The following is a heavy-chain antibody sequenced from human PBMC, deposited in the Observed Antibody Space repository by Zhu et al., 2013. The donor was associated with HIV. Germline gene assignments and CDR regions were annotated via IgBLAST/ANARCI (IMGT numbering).Heavy chain of an antibody. D-gene: IGHD3-16*01. CDR3: ARDGVYTTDYDAFDI. CDR2: ISPNSGGT. V-gene: IGHV1-2*02. CDR1: GGTFSSYA. Sequence: QVQLVQSGAEVKKPGSSVKVSCKASGGTFSSYAISWVRQAPGQGLEWMGWISPNSGGTKYAQKFQGRVTMTRDSSISTAYLEVSSLRSDDTAIYYCARDGVYTTDYDAFDIWGQGSMVSVS. J-gene: IGHJ3*02.